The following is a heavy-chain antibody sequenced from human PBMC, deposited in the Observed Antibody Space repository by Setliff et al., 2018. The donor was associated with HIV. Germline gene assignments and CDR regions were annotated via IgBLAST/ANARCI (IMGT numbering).Heavy chain of an antibody. D-gene: IGHD2-21*01. V-gene: IGHV4-59*11. CDR2: IHYSGTT. J-gene: IGHJ3*01. CDR1: GDSLIGHW. Sequence: KPSETLSLTCSVSGDSLIGHWWWCWIRQLPGKGLEWTGNIHYSGTTHYNPSLRSRVTISVDTSKNQVSLKLRSVTAADTAVYYCARHNCGTTACYGFVVWGPGTMVTVSS. CDR3: ARHNCGTTACYGFVV.